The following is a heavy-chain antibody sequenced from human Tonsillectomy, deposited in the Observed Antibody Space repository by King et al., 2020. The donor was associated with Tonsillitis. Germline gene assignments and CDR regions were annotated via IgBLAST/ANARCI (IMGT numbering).Heavy chain of an antibody. J-gene: IGHJ3*02. CDR2: IYPGDSDI. V-gene: IGHV5-51*01. CDR1: GYSFTDYW. D-gene: IGHD4-17*01. Sequence: QLVQSGAEVKKPGDSLKISCKGSGYSFTDYWIGWVRQLPGKGLECMGVIYPGDSDITYSPSFQGQVTISADKSLSTAYLHGSGLRASGTAMYYCARHFRAYGDSGDAFHIWGRGTMVTVSS. CDR3: ARHFRAYGDSGDAFHI.